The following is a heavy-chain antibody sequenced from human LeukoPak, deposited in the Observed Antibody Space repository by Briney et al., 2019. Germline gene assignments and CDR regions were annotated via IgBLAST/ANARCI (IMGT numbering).Heavy chain of an antibody. CDR1: GFNFGVVA. V-gene: IGHV3-49*03. Sequence: PGWSLRLSCATSGFNFGVVAMDWIRQAPGKALEWVGFIRHREYGGTAEYAASVNGRLAISRDDTKSIVYLQTKDRRTEDTGVYYCARERAGDVDYWGLGTLITVSS. CDR2: IRHREYGGTA. J-gene: IGHJ4*02. CDR3: ARERAGDVDY.